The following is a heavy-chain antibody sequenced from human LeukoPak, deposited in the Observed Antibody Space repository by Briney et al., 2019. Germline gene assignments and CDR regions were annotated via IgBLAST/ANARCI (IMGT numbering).Heavy chain of an antibody. V-gene: IGHV4-61*08. D-gene: IGHD2-2*01. CDR2: IYYSGST. J-gene: IGHJ4*02. Sequence: SETLSLTCTVSGGSISSDDYYWSWIRQPPGKGLEWIGYIYYSGSTNYNPSLKSRVTISVDTSKNQFSLKLSSVTAADTAVYYCARHEFGSSTSCYDYWGQGTLVTVSS. CDR1: GGSISSDDYY. CDR3: ARHEFGSSTSCYDY.